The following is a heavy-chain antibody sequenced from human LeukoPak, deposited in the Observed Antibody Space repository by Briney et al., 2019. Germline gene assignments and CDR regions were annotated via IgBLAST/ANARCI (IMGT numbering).Heavy chain of an antibody. V-gene: IGHV3-74*01. J-gene: IGHJ5*02. Sequence: GGSLRLSCAASGFTFSNYWMHWVRQAPGTGLVWVSHTDRDGSSPSYADSVKGRFTISRDNAKNTLYLQMNSLRAEDTAVYFCTRGEGWYCSSTSCYTHWFDPWGQGTLVTVSS. CDR1: GFTFSNYW. CDR3: TRGEGWYCSSTSCYTHWFDP. D-gene: IGHD2-2*02. CDR2: TDRDGSSP.